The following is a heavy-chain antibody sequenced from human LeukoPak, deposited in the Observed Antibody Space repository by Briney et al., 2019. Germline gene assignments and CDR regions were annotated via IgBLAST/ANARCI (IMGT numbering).Heavy chain of an antibody. D-gene: IGHD3-10*01. CDR1: GFTFSSDA. J-gene: IGHJ5*02. V-gene: IGHV3-23*01. Sequence: GGSLRLSCAASGFTFSSDAMSWVRQAPGKGLEWVSAISGSGVSTYYADSVKGRFTISRDNSKSTLFLQMNSLRAEDTAPYYCAKVPPGYYGSGSQGWFDPWGQGTLVTVCS. CDR2: ISGSGVST. CDR3: AKVPPGYYGSGSQGWFDP.